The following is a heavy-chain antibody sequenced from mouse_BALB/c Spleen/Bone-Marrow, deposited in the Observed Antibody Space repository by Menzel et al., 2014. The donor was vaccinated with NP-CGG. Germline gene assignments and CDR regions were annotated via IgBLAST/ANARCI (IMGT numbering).Heavy chain of an antibody. CDR3: ARRRGYDYAFDY. CDR2: IRSGGTDT. D-gene: IGHD2-4*01. J-gene: IGHJ2*01. V-gene: IGHV5-9*02. Sequence: EVQVVESGGGLVKPGGSLKLSCAASGFTFSSYDMSWVRQTPEKRLEWVATIRSGGTDTYYSDSVKGRITISRDNARNTLYLQISSLRSEDTALYYCARRRGYDYAFDYWGQGTTLTVSS. CDR1: GFTFSSYD.